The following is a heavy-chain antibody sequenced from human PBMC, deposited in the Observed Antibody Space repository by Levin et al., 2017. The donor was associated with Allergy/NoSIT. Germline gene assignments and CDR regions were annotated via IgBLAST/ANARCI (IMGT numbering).Heavy chain of an antibody. V-gene: IGHV3-23*01. J-gene: IGHJ4*02. D-gene: IGHD2-2*01. CDR1: GFTFSTYG. Sequence: GGSLRLSCAASGFTFSTYGMSWVRQAPGKGLEWVSGISGSGDSTYYAESVKGRFTISRDNSKSTLYLQMSSLRVEDTAVYYCTKGVFCSSTSCYAPDYWGQGTLVTVSS. CDR3: TKGVFCSSTSCYAPDY. CDR2: ISGSGDST.